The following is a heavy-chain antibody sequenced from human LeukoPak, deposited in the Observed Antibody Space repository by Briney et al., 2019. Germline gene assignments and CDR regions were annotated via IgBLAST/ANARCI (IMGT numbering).Heavy chain of an antibody. CDR3: ASAGYSYGGPHY. D-gene: IGHD5-18*01. V-gene: IGHV1-2*06. Sequence: ASVKVSCKASGYTFTGYYMHWVRQAPGQGLEWMGRINPNSGGTNYAQKFQGRVTMTRDTSISTAYMELSGLRSDDTAVYYCASAGYSYGGPHYWGQGTLVTVSS. CDR2: INPNSGGT. CDR1: GYTFTGYY. J-gene: IGHJ4*02.